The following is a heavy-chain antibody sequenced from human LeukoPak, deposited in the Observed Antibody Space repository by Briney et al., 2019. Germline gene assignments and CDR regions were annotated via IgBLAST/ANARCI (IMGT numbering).Heavy chain of an antibody. CDR2: IRYDGSNK. CDR3: AKDRAYYDSSGYYYPVD. CDR1: GFTFSNHG. V-gene: IGHV3-30*02. Sequence: GGTLRLSCAASGFTFSNHGMNWVRQAPGKGLEWVAFIRYDGSNKYYADSVKGRFTISRDNSKNTLYLQMNSLRAEDTAVYYCAKDRAYYDSSGYYYPVDWGQGTLVTVSS. D-gene: IGHD3-22*01. J-gene: IGHJ4*02.